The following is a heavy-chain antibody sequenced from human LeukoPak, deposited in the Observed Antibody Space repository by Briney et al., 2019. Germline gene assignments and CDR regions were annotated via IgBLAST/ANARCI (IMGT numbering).Heavy chain of an antibody. J-gene: IGHJ4*02. V-gene: IGHV3-7*01. CDR3: ARWRGSTSERSDY. D-gene: IGHD2-2*01. CDR1: GFTFSGYW. CDR2: IKQDGSAK. Sequence: SGGSLRLSCTASGFTFSGYWMTWVRQAPGKGLEWVANIKQDGSAKYYVDSVKGRFTISRDNAKNSLYLQMDSLRVEDTATYYCARWRGSTSERSDYWGQGTLVTVSS.